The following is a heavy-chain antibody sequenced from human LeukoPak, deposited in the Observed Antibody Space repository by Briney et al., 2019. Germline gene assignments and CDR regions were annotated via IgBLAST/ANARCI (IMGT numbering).Heavy chain of an antibody. CDR3: AKDLNYGLDV. CDR1: GFTFDDYA. J-gene: IGHJ6*02. CDR2: LSGRGEKT. V-gene: IGHV3-23*01. D-gene: IGHD3-10*01. Sequence: GGSLRLSCAASGFTFDDYAMHWVRQAPGKGLEWVSALSGRGEKTFYADSVRGRFSISRDNSKNALYLQMKSLRAEDTAVYYCAKDLNYGLDVWGQGTTVTVSS.